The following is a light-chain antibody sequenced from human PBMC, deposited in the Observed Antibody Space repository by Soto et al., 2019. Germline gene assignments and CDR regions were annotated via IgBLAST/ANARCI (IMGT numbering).Light chain of an antibody. J-gene: IGKJ2*03. V-gene: IGKV3-20*01. CDR2: AVS. Sequence: EIVLTQSPGTLSLSPGKRATLSCRASQSVDSRYLAWYQQKPGQAPRLLIYAVSSRATGIPDRFSGSGSGTDFTLTISRLEPEDFAEYYCQQYGNSPRYSFGQGTKLELK. CDR3: QQYGNSPRYS. CDR1: QSVDSRY.